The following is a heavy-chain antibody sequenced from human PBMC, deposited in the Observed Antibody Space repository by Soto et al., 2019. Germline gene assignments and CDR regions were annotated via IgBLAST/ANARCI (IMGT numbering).Heavy chain of an antibody. V-gene: IGHV3-30*18. CDR1: GFTFSTYG. CDR3: ANGYRSGWYYFDY. CDR2: ISHDGSNK. Sequence: QVQLVESGGGVVKPGRSLRLSCAASGFTFSTYGMHWVRQAPGKGLEWVAVISHDGSNKNYVDSVKGRFTISRDNSKNTLYLQKSSLKREDTAVYYCANGYRSGWYYFDYWGQGTLVTVSS. D-gene: IGHD6-19*01. J-gene: IGHJ4*02.